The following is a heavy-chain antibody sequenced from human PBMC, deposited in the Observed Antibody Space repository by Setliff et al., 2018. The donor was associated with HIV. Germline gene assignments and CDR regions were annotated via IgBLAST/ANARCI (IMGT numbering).Heavy chain of an antibody. D-gene: IGHD2-15*01. Sequence: ASVKVSCKASGYTFASHYMHWVRQAPGQGLEWMGIINPRGGKANYAQRFQGRLTVTTDTSTSTVYMELRLLTSDDTAIYYCAREGHVATPGSSEFDPWGQGTLVTVSS. V-gene: IGHV1-46*01. CDR3: AREGHVATPGSSEFDP. CDR2: INPRGGKA. CDR1: GYTFASHY. J-gene: IGHJ5*02.